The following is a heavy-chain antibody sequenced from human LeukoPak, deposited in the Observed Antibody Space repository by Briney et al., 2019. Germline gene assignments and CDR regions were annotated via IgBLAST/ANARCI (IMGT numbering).Heavy chain of an antibody. Sequence: GASVKVSCKASGYTFSTHGISWVRQAPGQGLEWMGWISTYNGNTEYAQQFQGRVTMTTDTSTSTAYMELRSLRSDDTAVYYCARDPPHSSGPNSPCFEYWGQGTLVTVSS. CDR2: ISTYNGNT. CDR3: ARDPPHSSGPNSPCFEY. V-gene: IGHV1-18*01. CDR1: GYTFSTHG. D-gene: IGHD6-19*01. J-gene: IGHJ4*02.